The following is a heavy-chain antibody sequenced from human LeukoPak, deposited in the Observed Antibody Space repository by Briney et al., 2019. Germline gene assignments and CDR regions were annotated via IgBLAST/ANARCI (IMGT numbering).Heavy chain of an antibody. CDR1: GFTFSGSA. J-gene: IGHJ4*02. D-gene: IGHD3-22*01. Sequence: GGSLRLSCAASGFTFSGSAMHWVRQASGKGLEWVGRIRSKANSYATAYAASVKGRFTISRDDSKNTAYLQMNSLRAEDTAVYYCAKNGYYDSSVIFDYWGQGTLVTVSS. CDR3: AKNGYYDSSVIFDY. V-gene: IGHV3-73*01. CDR2: IRSKANSYAT.